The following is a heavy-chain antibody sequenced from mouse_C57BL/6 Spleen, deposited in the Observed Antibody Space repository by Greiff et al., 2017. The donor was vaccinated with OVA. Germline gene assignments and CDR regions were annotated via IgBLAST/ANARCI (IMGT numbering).Heavy chain of an antibody. CDR2: IHPNSGST. V-gene: IGHV1-64*01. J-gene: IGHJ3*01. Sequence: VQLQQPGAELVKPGASVKLSCKASGYTFTSYWMHWVKQRPGQGLEWIGMIHPNSGSTNYNEKFKSKATLTVDKSSSTAYMQLSSLTSEDSAVYYCARGYYCSSYGFAYWGQGTLVTVSA. CDR3: ARGYYCSSYGFAY. CDR1: GYTFTSYW. D-gene: IGHD1-1*01.